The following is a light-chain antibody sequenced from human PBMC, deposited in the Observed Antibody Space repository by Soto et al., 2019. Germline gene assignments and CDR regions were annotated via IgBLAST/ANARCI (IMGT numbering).Light chain of an antibody. V-gene: IGKV1-5*01. CDR3: QQYKVYPCT. J-gene: IGKJ2*02. Sequence: DIQMTQSPSTLSASIGDTVTLTCRASQSLTGRLAWYQQKPGRPPKLLIYDVSILDSGVPSRFSVRDSGTDFTLTSSSLRPDDVAGFYYQQYKVYPCTFGQGT. CDR1: QSLTGR. CDR2: DVS.